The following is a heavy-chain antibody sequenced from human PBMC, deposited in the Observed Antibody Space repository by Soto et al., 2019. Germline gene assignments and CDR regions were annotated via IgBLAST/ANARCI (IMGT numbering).Heavy chain of an antibody. CDR3: ARREIQGPIDY. V-gene: IGHV4-28*01. CDR1: GYSISSSNW. J-gene: IGHJ4*02. CDR2: IYYSGTT. Sequence: QVQLQESGPGLVKPSDTLSLTCAVSGYSISSSNWWGWIRQPPGKGLEWIGYIYYSGTTYYNPSPKSRVTLAADTAKNQFSLKLTSVTAVDTAVYYCARREIQGPIDYWGQGTLVTVSS. D-gene: IGHD1-26*01.